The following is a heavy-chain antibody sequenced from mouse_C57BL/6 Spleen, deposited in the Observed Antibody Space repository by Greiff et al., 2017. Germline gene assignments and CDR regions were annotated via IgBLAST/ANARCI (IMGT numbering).Heavy chain of an antibody. J-gene: IGHJ3*01. D-gene: IGHD1-1*01. CDR1: GYTFTSYW. Sequence: QVQLQQSGAELVKPGASVKMSCKASGYTFTSYWITWVKQRPGQGLEWIGDIYPGSGSTNYNEKFKSKATLTVDTSSSTAYMQLSSLTSEDSAVYYCARSTHYGSSSFAYWGQGTLVTVSA. V-gene: IGHV1-55*01. CDR3: ARSTHYGSSSFAY. CDR2: IYPGSGST.